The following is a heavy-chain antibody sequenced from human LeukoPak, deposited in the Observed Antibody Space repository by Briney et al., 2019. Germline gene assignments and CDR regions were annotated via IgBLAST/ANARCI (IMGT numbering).Heavy chain of an antibody. CDR1: GFTFSSYS. CDR3: AREETTVTTFDY. CDR2: IYTSGST. V-gene: IGHV4-4*07. D-gene: IGHD4-17*01. J-gene: IGHJ4*02. Sequence: PGGSLRLSCAASGFTFSSYSMNWIRQPAGKGLEWIGRIYTSGSTNYNPSLKSRVTMSVDTSKNQFSLKLSSVTAADTAVYYCAREETTVTTFDYWGQGTLVTVSS.